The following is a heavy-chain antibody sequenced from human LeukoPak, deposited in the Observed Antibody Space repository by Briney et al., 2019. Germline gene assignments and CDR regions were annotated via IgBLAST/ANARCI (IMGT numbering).Heavy chain of an antibody. J-gene: IGHJ6*03. CDR3: ARDHEGASWYPPYYYYYYMDV. CDR1: GGSIGSSSYY. Sequence: PSETLSLTCTVSGGSIGSSSYYWGWIRQPPGKGLEWIGSIYYSGSTYYNPSLKSRVTISVDTSKNQFSLKLSSVTAADTAVYYCARDHEGASWYPPYYYYYYMDVWGKGTTVTVSS. V-gene: IGHV4-39*07. D-gene: IGHD6-13*01. CDR2: IYYSGST.